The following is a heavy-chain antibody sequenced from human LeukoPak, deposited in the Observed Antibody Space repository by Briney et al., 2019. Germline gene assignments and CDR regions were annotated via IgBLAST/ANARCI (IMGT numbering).Heavy chain of an antibody. CDR2: INHSGST. V-gene: IGHV4-34*01. J-gene: IGHJ4*02. CDR3: AKSSGWRVRDSYYFDY. D-gene: IGHD6-19*01. CDR1: GGSFSGYY. Sequence: SETLSLTCAVYGGSFSGYYWSWIRQPPGKGLEWIGEINHSGSTNYNPSLKSRVTISVDTSKNQFSLKLSSVTAADTAVYYCAKSSGWRVRDSYYFDYWGQGTLVTVSS.